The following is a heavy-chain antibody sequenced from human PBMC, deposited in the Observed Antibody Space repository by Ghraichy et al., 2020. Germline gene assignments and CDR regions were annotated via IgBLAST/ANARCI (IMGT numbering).Heavy chain of an antibody. CDR3: ARADYGDLDY. CDR1: GYTFTNYD. CDR2: MNPNSGNT. D-gene: IGHD4-17*01. J-gene: IGHJ4*02. Sequence: AAVKVSCKASGYTFTNYDINWVRQATGQGLEWMGWMNPNSGNTAFAQKFQGRVAMTRDTSITTAYMELSGLTSGDTAVYYCARADYGDLDYWCQGTLVTVSS. V-gene: IGHV1-8*01.